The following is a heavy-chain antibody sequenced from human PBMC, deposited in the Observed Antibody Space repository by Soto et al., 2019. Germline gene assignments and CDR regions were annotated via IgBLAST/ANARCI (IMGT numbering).Heavy chain of an antibody. CDR3: ARMGSSYYYYAMDV. D-gene: IGHD6-13*01. J-gene: IGHJ6*02. Sequence: SGPTLVNPTRTLTLTCTFSGFSLSTSGMRVSWIRQPPGKALEWLARIDWDDDKFYSTSLKTRLTISKDTSKNQVVLTMTSMDPVDTATYYCARMGSSYYYYAMDVWGQGTTVTVSS. CDR1: GFSLSTSGMR. V-gene: IGHV2-70*04. CDR2: IDWDDDK.